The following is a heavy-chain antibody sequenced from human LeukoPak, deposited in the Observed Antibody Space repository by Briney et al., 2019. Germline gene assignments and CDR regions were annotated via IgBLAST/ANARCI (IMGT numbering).Heavy chain of an antibody. D-gene: IGHD3-22*01. CDR2: ISAYNGNT. CDR3: ARDLYYYDSSGYPGNY. Sequence: ASVKVSCKASGYTFTSYGISWVRQAPGQGLEWMGWISAYNGNTNYAQKLQGRVTMTTDTSTSTAYMELRSLRPDDTAVYYCARDLYYYDSSGYPGNYWGQGTLVTVSS. J-gene: IGHJ4*02. CDR1: GYTFTSYG. V-gene: IGHV1-18*01.